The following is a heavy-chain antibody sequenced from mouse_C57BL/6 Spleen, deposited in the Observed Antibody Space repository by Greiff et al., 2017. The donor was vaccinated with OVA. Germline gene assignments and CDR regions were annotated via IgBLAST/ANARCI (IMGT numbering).Heavy chain of an antibody. CDR2: INPNYGTT. V-gene: IGHV1-39*01. CDR3: ASDDYGSSSIYFDY. CDR1: GYSFTDYN. J-gene: IGHJ2*01. Sequence: VQLQQSGPELVKPGASVKISCKASGYSFTDYNMNWVKQSTGKSLEWIGVINPNYGTTSYNQKFKGKATLTVDQSSSTAYMQLNSLTSVDSAVYDCASDDYGSSSIYFDYWGKGTTLTVSS. D-gene: IGHD1-1*01.